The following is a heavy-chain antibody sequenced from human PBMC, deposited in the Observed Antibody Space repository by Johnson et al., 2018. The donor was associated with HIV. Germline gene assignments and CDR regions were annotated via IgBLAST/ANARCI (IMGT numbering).Heavy chain of an antibody. Sequence: VQLVESGGGVVRPGGSLRLSCAASGFTFDDYGMSWVRQAPGKGLEWVSNVNWNGGNTGYGDSVKGRFTISRDNGKKSLYLQMNSLKTEDTAVYYCTIDLPGSDDAFDIWGQGTMVTVSS. CDR3: TIDLPGSDDAFDI. CDR2: VNWNGGNT. CDR1: GFTFDDYG. D-gene: IGHD3-10*01. V-gene: IGHV3-20*04. J-gene: IGHJ3*02.